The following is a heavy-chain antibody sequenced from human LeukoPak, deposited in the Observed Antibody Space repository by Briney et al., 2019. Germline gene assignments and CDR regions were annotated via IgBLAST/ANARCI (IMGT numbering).Heavy chain of an antibody. J-gene: IGHJ5*02. Sequence: GGSLRLSCAASGFTVSSNYMSWVRQAPGKGLEWVAVISFDGNNKYYVDSVKGRFTISRDNSKNRLYLQMNSLRAEDTAVYYCAKDHYDTGGTYSFDPWGQGTLVTVSS. CDR1: GFTVSSNY. V-gene: IGHV3-30*18. CDR3: AKDHYDTGGTYSFDP. CDR2: ISFDGNNK. D-gene: IGHD2-8*02.